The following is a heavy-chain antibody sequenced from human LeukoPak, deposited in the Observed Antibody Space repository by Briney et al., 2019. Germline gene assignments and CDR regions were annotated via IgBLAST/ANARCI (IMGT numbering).Heavy chain of an antibody. D-gene: IGHD6-13*01. J-gene: IGHJ4*02. CDR2: ISAYNGNT. CDR1: GYTFTSYG. Sequence: ASVKVSCKASGYTFTSYGISWVRQAPGQGLEWMGWISAYNGNTNYAQKLQGRVTITTDTSTSTAYMELRSLRSDDTAVYYCARGGLRGSSWPVAHRTEEYYFDYWGQGTLVTVSS. CDR3: ARGGLRGSSWPVAHRTEEYYFDY. V-gene: IGHV1-18*01.